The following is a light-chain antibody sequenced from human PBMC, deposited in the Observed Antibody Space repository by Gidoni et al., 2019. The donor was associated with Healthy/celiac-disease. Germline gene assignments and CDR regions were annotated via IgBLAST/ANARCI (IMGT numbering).Light chain of an antibody. Sequence: EIVMTQSPATLSVSPGERATLSCRASQSVSSNLAWYQQKPGQAPRLLIYGASTRATGNPARFSGSGSGTEFTLTISSLQSEDFAVYYCQQYNNWPSTFGQGTRLEIK. CDR2: GAS. CDR3: QQYNNWPST. CDR1: QSVSSN. V-gene: IGKV3-15*01. J-gene: IGKJ5*01.